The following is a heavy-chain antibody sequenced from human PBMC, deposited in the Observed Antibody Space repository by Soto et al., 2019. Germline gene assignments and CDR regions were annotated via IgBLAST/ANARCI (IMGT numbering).Heavy chain of an antibody. Sequence: QITLKESGPTLVKPAQTLTLTCTFSGFSLITSGVGVGWIRQPPGKALEWLALIYWNDDKFYSPSLRSRLTITKDTSKSQVVLTMTNMDPVDTATYYCALSGYCTGDSCYSAWGQGTLVTVSS. CDR2: IYWNDDK. V-gene: IGHV2-5*01. CDR3: ALSGYCTGDSCYSA. D-gene: IGHD2-15*01. CDR1: GFSLITSGVG. J-gene: IGHJ5*02.